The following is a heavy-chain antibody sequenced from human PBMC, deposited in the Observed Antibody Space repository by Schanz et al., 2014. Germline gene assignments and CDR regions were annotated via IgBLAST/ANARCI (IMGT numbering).Heavy chain of an antibody. J-gene: IGHJ3*02. CDR2: ISGSSRTI. CDR1: TFTFSSDW. D-gene: IGHD4-17*01. V-gene: IGHV3-48*04. Sequence: EVQLVESGGGLVQPGGSLRLSCAASTFTFSSDWMSWVRQAPGKGLEWVSYISGSSRTIYYADSMKGRFTVSRDNAKNTLYLQMNTLRAEDTAVYYCARKMKLGVYGGKGHDSLDIWGQGTMVTVSS. CDR3: ARKMKLGVYGGKGHDSLDI.